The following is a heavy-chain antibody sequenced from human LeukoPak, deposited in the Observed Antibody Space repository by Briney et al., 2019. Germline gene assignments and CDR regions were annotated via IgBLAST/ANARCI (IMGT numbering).Heavy chain of an antibody. J-gene: IGHJ4*02. CDR3: ARDRGGSTLYFDY. CDR1: GFTFSSYA. CDR2: ISYDGSNK. V-gene: IGHV3-30*04. D-gene: IGHD2-15*01. Sequence: GRSLRLSCAASGFTFSSYAMHWVRQAAGKGLEWVAVISYDGSNKYYADSVKGRFTISRDNSKKTLYLQMNSLRAEDTAVYYCARDRGGSTLYFDYWGQGTLVTVSS.